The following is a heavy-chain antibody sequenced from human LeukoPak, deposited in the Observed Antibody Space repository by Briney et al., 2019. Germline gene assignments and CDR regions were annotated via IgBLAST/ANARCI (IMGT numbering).Heavy chain of an antibody. Sequence: SQTLSLTCAISGDSVSNSDPAWNWKRQSPSRGFEWLGRTYYRSKWYNDNAVSVKGRISSNPDTLKNTFSLQLNSVTPEDTAMYYCARWGHQQAAFDIWGQGTMVTVSS. V-gene: IGHV6-1*01. D-gene: IGHD3-16*01. CDR2: TYYRSKWYN. J-gene: IGHJ3*02. CDR3: ARWGHQQAAFDI. CDR1: GDSVSNSDPA.